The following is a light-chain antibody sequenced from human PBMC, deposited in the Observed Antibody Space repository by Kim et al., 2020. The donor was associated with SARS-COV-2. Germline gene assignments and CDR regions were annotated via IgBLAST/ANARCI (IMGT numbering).Light chain of an antibody. V-gene: IGKV3-20*01. J-gene: IGKJ4*01. Sequence: EIVLTQSPGTLSLSPGERATLSCRASQSVSSSYLAWYQQKPGQAPRLLIYGASSRATGIPDRFSGSGSGTDFTLTISRLEPEDFAVYYCQQYSSALLTFGGRTKVESK. CDR3: QQYSSALLT. CDR2: GAS. CDR1: QSVSSSY.